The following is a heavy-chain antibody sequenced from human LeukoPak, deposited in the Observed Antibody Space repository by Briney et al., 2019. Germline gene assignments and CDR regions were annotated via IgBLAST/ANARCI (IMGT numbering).Heavy chain of an antibody. V-gene: IGHV4-31*03. CDR1: GGSISSGGYY. CDR2: IYYSGST. CDR3: ARDTEEGWFDP. J-gene: IGHJ5*02. Sequence: SQTLSLTCTVSGGSISSGGYYWSWIRQHPGKGLEWIGYIYYSGSTYYNPSLKSRATISVDTSKNQFSLKLSSVTAADTAVYYCARDTEEGWFDPWGQGTLVTVSS.